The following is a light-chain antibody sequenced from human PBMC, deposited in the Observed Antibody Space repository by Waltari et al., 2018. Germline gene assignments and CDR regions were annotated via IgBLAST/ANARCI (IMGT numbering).Light chain of an antibody. J-gene: IGLJ3*02. V-gene: IGLV1-40*01. CDR3: QSYDSSLNGRV. Sequence: QSVLTQPPSVSGAPGQTVTISCTGSSSNLRSGYDVLRYQKLPRRAPNLLIYVNRNRPSGVPDRFSASRSGTSASLAITGLRPDDEADYYCQSYDSSLNGRVFGGGTRVTVL. CDR1: SSNLRSGYD. CDR2: VNR.